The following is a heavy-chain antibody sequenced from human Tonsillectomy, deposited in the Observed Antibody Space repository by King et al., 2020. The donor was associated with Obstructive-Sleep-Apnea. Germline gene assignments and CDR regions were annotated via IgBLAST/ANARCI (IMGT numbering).Heavy chain of an antibody. D-gene: IGHD3-3*01. CDR3: SRDRRFFLDY. CDR2: IYYSGST. J-gene: IGHJ4*02. CDR1: GGSLSSSSYY. V-gene: IGHV4-39*07. Sequence: QLQESGPGLVKPSETLSLTCTVSGGSLSSSSYYWGWIRQPPGKGLEWIGSIYYSGSTYYNPSLKSRVTISVATSKNQFSMKLNSVTAADTAVYYCSRDRRFFLDYWGQGTLVTVSS.